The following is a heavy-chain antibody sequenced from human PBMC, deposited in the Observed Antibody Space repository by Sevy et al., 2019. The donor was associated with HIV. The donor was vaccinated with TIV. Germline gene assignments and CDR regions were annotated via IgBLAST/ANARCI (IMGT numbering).Heavy chain of an antibody. CDR2: ISYDGNIE. CDR1: GFTFSTHA. Sequence: GGSLRLSCAASGFTFSTHAMHWVRQAPGKGLEWVAIISYDGNIEYYPDSVKGRFTISRDDSKNTIYLQMNSLRSEGTALYYCARDLGYESTGYLPLFDNWGQGTLVTVSS. J-gene: IGHJ4*02. D-gene: IGHD3-22*01. CDR3: ARDLGYESTGYLPLFDN. V-gene: IGHV3-30-3*01.